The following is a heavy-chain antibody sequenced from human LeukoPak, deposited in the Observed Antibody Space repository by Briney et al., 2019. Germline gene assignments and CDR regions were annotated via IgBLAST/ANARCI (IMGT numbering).Heavy chain of an antibody. V-gene: IGHV4-39*07. Sequence: PSETLSLTCTVSGGSISSSSYYWGWIRQPPGKGLEWIGSIYYSGSTYYNPSLKSRVTISVDTSKNQFSLKLSSVTAADTAVYYCARDGYGSSWPLWGQGTLVTVSS. CDR3: ARDGYGSSWPL. J-gene: IGHJ4*02. CDR1: GGSISSSSYY. CDR2: IYYSGST. D-gene: IGHD6-13*01.